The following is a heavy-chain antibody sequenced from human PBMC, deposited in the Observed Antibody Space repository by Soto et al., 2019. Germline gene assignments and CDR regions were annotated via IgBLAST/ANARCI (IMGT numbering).Heavy chain of an antibody. V-gene: IGHV4-31*03. CDR3: ATYGQQLVLGPWFDP. D-gene: IGHD6-13*01. Sequence: SETLSITCTVCGGSISSGGYYWSWIRQHRGKGLEWIGYIYYSGSTYYNPSLKSRVTISVETSKNQFSLKLCSVTAADTAVYYCATYGQQLVLGPWFDPWGQGTLVTVSS. J-gene: IGHJ5*02. CDR2: IYYSGST. CDR1: GGSISSGGYY.